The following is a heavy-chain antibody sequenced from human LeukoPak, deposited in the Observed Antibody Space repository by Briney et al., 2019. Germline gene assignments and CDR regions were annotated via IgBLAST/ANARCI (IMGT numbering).Heavy chain of an antibody. CDR2: ISYDGSNK. V-gene: IGHV3-30*03. Sequence: GRSLRLSCAASGFTFSRYGMHWVRQAPGKGLEWVAVISYDGSNKYYVDSVKGRFTISKDNSKNTLYLQMNSLRAEDTAVYYCARVNRGDAFDIWGQGTLVTVSS. CDR1: GFTFSRYG. J-gene: IGHJ3*02. D-gene: IGHD3-16*02. CDR3: ARVNRGDAFDI.